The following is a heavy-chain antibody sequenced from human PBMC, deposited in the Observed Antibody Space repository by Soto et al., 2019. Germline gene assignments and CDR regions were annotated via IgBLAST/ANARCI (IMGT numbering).Heavy chain of an antibody. J-gene: IGHJ3*02. D-gene: IGHD3-22*01. V-gene: IGHV3-64*01. CDR1: GFTFSSYA. Sequence: GGSLRLSCAASGFTFSSYAMHWVRQAPGKGLEYVSAISSNGGSTYYANSVKGRFTISRDNSKNTLYLQMGSLRAEDMAVYYCARSNTPPRWLLPSRTAFDIWGQGTMVTVSS. CDR3: ARSNTPPRWLLPSRTAFDI. CDR2: ISSNGGST.